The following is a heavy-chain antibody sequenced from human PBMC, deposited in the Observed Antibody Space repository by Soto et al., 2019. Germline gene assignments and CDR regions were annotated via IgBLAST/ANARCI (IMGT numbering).Heavy chain of an antibody. CDR1: GYTFPAYT. J-gene: IGHJ4*02. V-gene: IGHV1-3*01. Sequence: ASEKVSCKASGYTFPAYTMNWVRQAPGQRPEWMGWIIVGNGKTRYSQKFQGRVTFTRDTSASTVYLELSSLRSEDTAMYYCARKTAVTDYYFDYWGQGTLVTVSS. D-gene: IGHD6-19*01. CDR2: IIVGNGKT. CDR3: ARKTAVTDYYFDY.